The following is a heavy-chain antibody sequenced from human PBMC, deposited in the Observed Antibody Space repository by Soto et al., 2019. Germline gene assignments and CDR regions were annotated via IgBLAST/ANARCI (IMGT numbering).Heavy chain of an antibody. V-gene: IGHV4-59*01. CDR2: IYYSGST. Sequence: SETLSLTCTVSGGSISSYYWSWIRQPPGKGLEWIGYIYYSGSTNYNPSLKSRVTISVDTSKNQFSLKLSSVTAADTAVYYCARDLGYYGSGSYYSYGMDVCGQGTTVTVSS. J-gene: IGHJ6*02. D-gene: IGHD3-10*01. CDR1: GGSISSYY. CDR3: ARDLGYYGSGSYYSYGMDV.